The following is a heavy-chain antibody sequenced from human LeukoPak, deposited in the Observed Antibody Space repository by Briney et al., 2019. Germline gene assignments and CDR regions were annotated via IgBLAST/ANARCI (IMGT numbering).Heavy chain of an antibody. CDR2: IWYDGSNK. V-gene: IGHV3-33*01. CDR1: GFTFSSYG. D-gene: IGHD1-26*01. J-gene: IGHJ4*02. Sequence: GGSLRLSCAASGFTFSSYGMHWVRQAPGKGLEWVAVIWYDGSNKYYADSVKGRFTISRDNSKNTLNLQMNSLRAEDTAVYYCARGEWELPNWGQGTLVTVSS. CDR3: ARGEWELPN.